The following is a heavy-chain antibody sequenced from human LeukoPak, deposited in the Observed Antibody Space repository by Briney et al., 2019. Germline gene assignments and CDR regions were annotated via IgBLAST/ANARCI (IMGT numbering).Heavy chain of an antibody. CDR2: IYHSGST. Sequence: PSETLSLTCAVSGYSISSGYYWGWIRQPPGKGLEWIGSIYHSGSTYYNPSLKRRVTISVDTSKNQFSLKLSSVTAADTAVYYCARPRGDYGFRWFDPWGQGTLVTVSS. CDR1: GYSISSGYY. V-gene: IGHV4-38-2*01. CDR3: ARPRGDYGFRWFDP. J-gene: IGHJ5*02. D-gene: IGHD4-17*01.